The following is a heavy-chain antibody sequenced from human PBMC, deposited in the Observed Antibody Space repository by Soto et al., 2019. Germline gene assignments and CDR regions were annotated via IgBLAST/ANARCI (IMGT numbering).Heavy chain of an antibody. CDR2: IYWDDDK. J-gene: IGHJ6*02. CDR3: VQSRCGGDCLQSYSSHSYYGLDV. CDR1: GCSLSTTGEG. Sequence: TLVNHTQTLTLTCTFSGCSLSTTGEGVGWIRQPPGKALEWLALIYWDDDKRYNPSLNSRLTITKDTSKNQVVLAMTNVDPVDTATYYCVQSRCGGDCLQSYSSHSYYGLDVWGQGTTVTVS. D-gene: IGHD2-21*02. V-gene: IGHV2-5*02.